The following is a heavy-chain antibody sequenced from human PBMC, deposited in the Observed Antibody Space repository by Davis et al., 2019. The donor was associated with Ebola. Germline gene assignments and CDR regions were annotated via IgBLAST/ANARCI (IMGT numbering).Heavy chain of an antibody. D-gene: IGHD5/OR15-5a*01. CDR1: GFTFSSYS. Sequence: ESLKISCAASGFTFSSYSMNWVRQAPGKGLEWIGEINHSGSTNYNPSLKSRVTISVDTSKNQFSLKLSSVTAADTAVYYCARGVYGNYGMDVWGQGTTVTVSS. V-gene: IGHV4-34*01. J-gene: IGHJ6*02. CDR3: ARGVYGNYGMDV. CDR2: INHSGST.